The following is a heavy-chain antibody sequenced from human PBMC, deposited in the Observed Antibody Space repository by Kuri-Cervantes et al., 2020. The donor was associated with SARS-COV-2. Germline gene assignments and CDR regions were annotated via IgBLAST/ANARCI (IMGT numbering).Heavy chain of an antibody. J-gene: IGHJ6*03. V-gene: IGHV3-30*02. CDR3: ARIGSSGPASRYYYYYYMDV. D-gene: IGHD3-22*01. Sequence: GESLKISCAASGFTFSSYGMHWVRQAPGKGLEWVAFIRYDGSNKYYADSVKGRFTISRDNSKNTLYLQMNSLRAEDTAVYYCARIGSSGPASRYYYYYYMDVWGKGTTVTVSS. CDR1: GFTFSSYG. CDR2: IRYDGSNK.